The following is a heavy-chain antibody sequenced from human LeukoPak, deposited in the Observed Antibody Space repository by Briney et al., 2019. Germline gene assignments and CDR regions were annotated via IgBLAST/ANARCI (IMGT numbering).Heavy chain of an antibody. V-gene: IGHV1-2*04. D-gene: IGHD6-13*01. Sequence: ASVKVSCKASGYTFTGYYMHWVRQAPGQGLEWMGWINPNSGGTNYAQKFQGWVTMTRDTSISTAYMELSSLRSEDTAVYYCATLAAAGTWGQGTLVTVSS. CDR1: GYTFTGYY. CDR3: ATLAAAGT. CDR2: INPNSGGT. J-gene: IGHJ5*02.